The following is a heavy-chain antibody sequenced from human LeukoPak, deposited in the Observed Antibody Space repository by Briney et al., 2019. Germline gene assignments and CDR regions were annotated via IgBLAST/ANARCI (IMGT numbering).Heavy chain of an antibody. CDR3: AGLNGRITIFGVANRKYYYGMDV. D-gene: IGHD3-3*01. J-gene: IGHJ6*02. CDR1: GFTFSDYY. CDR2: ISSSGSTI. Sequence: SGGSLRLSCAASGFTFSDYYMSWIRQAPGKGLEWVSYISSSGSTIYYADSVKGRFTISRDNAKNSLYLQMNSLRAEDTAVYYCAGLNGRITIFGVANRKYYYGMDVWGQGTTVTVSS. V-gene: IGHV3-11*04.